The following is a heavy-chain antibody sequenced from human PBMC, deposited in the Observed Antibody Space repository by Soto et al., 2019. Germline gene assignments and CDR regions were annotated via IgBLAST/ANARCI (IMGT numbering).Heavy chain of an antibody. CDR1: GFTFSSYE. CDR2: ISSSGSTI. CDR3: ARGHPRSYFDY. V-gene: IGHV3-48*03. Sequence: EVQLVESGGGLVQPGGSLRLSCAASGFTFSSYEMNWVRQAPGKGLEWVSYISSSGSTIYYADSVKGRFNISRDNAKNSLYLQMNSLRAEDTAVYYCARGHPRSYFDYWGQGTLVTVSS. J-gene: IGHJ4*02.